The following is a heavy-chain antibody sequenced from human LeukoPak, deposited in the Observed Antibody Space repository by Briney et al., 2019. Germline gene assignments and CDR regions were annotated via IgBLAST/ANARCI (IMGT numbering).Heavy chain of an antibody. D-gene: IGHD5-24*01. CDR1: GGSISSGSYY. Sequence: SETLSLTCTVSGGSISSGSYYWSWIRQPAGKGLEWIGRIYTSGSTNYNPSLKSRVTISVDTSKNQFSLKLSSVTAADTAVHYCARRGRWLQPPFDYWGQGTLVTVSS. CDR2: IYTSGST. CDR3: ARRGRWLQPPFDY. J-gene: IGHJ4*02. V-gene: IGHV4-61*02.